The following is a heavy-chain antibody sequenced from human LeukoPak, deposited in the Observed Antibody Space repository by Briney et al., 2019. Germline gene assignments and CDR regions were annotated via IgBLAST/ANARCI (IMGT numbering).Heavy chain of an antibody. V-gene: IGHV4-61*02. J-gene: IGHJ4*02. D-gene: IGHD3-22*01. Sequence: SETLSLTCTVSGGFISSGSYYWSWIRQPAGKGLEWIGRIYTSGSTNYNPSLKSRVTISVDTSKNQFSLKLSSVTAADTAVYYYAREIKPRYYYDSSGYFYWGQGILVTVSS. CDR1: GGFISSGSYY. CDR2: IYTSGST. CDR3: AREIKPRYYYDSSGYFY.